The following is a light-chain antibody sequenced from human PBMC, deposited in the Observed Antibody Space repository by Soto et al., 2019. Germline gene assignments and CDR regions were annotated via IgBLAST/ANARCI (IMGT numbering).Light chain of an antibody. CDR1: QSVSGN. CDR2: GAS. J-gene: IGKJ1*01. CDR3: EQYNNWPPWT. V-gene: IGKV3-15*01. Sequence: EIVMTQSPATLSVSPGERATLSCRASQSVSGNLAWYQQKPGQAPRLLIYGASTRATGIPARFSGSGSGTEFTLTISSMQSEDFAVYYCEQYNNWPPWTFGQGTKVEIK.